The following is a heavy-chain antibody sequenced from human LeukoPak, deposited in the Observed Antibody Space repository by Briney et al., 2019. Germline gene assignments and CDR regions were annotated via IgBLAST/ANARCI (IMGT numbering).Heavy chain of an antibody. CDR2: ISGSGGST. CDR1: GFTFSSYA. J-gene: IGHJ4*02. V-gene: IGHV3-23*01. Sequence: GGSLRLSCAASGFTFSSYAMSWVRQAPGKGLEWVSAISGSGGSTYYADSVKGRFTISRDNSKNTLYLQMNSLRAEDTAVYYCAKSLLWFGELSDPFDYWGQGILVTVSS. CDR3: AKSLLWFGELSDPFDY. D-gene: IGHD3-10*01.